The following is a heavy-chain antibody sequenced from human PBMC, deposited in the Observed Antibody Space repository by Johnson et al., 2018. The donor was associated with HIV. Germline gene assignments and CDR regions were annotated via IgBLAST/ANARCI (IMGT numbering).Heavy chain of an antibody. V-gene: IGHV3-11*04. J-gene: IGHJ3*02. Sequence: QVQLVESGGGVVRPGGSLRLSCAASGFTFSDYYMSWIRQAPGKGLEWVSYISSSGSTIYYADSVKGRFTISRDNSKNTLYLQMNSLRAEDTAVYYCASGVSEMDAFDIWGQGTMVTVSS. CDR2: ISSSGSTI. CDR3: ASGVSEMDAFDI. CDR1: GFTFSDYY. D-gene: IGHD5-24*01.